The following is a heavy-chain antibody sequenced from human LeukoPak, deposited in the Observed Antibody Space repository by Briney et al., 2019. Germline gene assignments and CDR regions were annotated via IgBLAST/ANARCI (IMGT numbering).Heavy chain of an antibody. D-gene: IGHD3-16*01. J-gene: IGHJ4*02. CDR1: GFTFSSYG. CDR3: AKESEFMITFGGVMGY. CDR2: ISGSGGST. V-gene: IGHV3-23*01. Sequence: GGSLRLSCAASGFTFSSYGMSWVRQAPGKGLEWVSAISGSGGSTYYADSVKGRFTISRDNSKNTLYLQMNSLRAEDTAVYYCAKESEFMITFGGVMGYWGQGTLVTV.